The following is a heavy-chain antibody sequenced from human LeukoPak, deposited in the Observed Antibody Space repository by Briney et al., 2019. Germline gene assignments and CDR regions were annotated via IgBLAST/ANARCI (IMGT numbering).Heavy chain of an antibody. Sequence: PGGSLRLSCAASGFTFSDYYMSWIRQAPGKGLEWVANIKEDGGEKFHVDSVTGRFTISRDNAKKSLYLQMNSLRAEDTAVYFCARVLGCTNGVCHDAFDIWGQGTVVTVSS. CDR3: ARVLGCTNGVCHDAFDI. V-gene: IGHV3-7*01. CDR1: GFTFSDYY. D-gene: IGHD2-8*01. J-gene: IGHJ3*02. CDR2: IKEDGGEK.